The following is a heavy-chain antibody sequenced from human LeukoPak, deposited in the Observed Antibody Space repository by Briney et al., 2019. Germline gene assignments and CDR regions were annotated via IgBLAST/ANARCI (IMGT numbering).Heavy chain of an antibody. CDR1: GDSISSGGYY. Sequence: TSQTLSLTCTVSGDSISSGGYYWSWIRQHPGKGLEWIGYIYYSGSTYYNPSLKSRVTISVDTSKNQFSLKRSSVTAADTAVYYCARGSKGGYCSGGSCLAFDIWGQGTMVTVSS. CDR3: ARGSKGGYCSGGSCLAFDI. CDR2: IYYSGST. D-gene: IGHD2-15*01. V-gene: IGHV4-31*03. J-gene: IGHJ3*02.